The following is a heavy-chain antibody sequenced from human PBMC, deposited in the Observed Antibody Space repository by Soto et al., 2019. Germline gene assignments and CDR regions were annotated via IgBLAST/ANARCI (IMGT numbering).Heavy chain of an antibody. J-gene: IGHJ4*02. CDR3: AKEGIMGFSGYFVY. D-gene: IGHD1-26*01. Sequence: EVQLLESGGGLVQPGGSLRLSCAASGFTFSSYAMSWVRQAPGKGLEWVSAISGSGSNTYYADSVKGRFTISRDNSKNTLYPQTNSLRAEDTAVYYCAKEGIMGFSGYFVYWGQGTLVTVSS. CDR2: ISGSGSNT. V-gene: IGHV3-23*01. CDR1: GFTFSSYA.